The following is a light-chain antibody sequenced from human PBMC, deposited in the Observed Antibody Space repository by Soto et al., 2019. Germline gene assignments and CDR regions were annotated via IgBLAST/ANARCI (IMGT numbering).Light chain of an antibody. Sequence: DIQLTQSPSVLSASVGDTVTITCRASQALSNYLARYQQKPGKAPDLLIYSASTLQSGVPSRFSGSGSETELSLTIRALQPEDFATYYCQQLSRYPLTFGGGTKVDIK. CDR2: SAS. CDR3: QQLSRYPLT. CDR1: QALSNY. J-gene: IGKJ4*01. V-gene: IGKV1-9*01.